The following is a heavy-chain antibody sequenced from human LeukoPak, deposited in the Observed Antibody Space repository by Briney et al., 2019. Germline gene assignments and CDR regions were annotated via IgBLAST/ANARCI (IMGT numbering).Heavy chain of an antibody. Sequence: SETLSLTCAVYGGSFSGYYWSWIRQPPGKGLEWIGEINHSGSTNYNPSLKSRVTISVDTSKNQFSLKLISVTAADTAVYYCAREDGSGSYIDYWGQGTLVTVSS. CDR2: INHSGST. D-gene: IGHD3-10*01. J-gene: IGHJ4*02. CDR3: AREDGSGSYIDY. CDR1: GGSFSGYY. V-gene: IGHV4-34*01.